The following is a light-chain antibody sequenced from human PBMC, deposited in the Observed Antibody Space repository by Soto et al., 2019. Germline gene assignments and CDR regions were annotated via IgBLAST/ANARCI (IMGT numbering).Light chain of an antibody. J-gene: IGKJ4*01. V-gene: IGKV3-20*01. CDR3: QQYASSPLT. CDR2: GAS. CDR1: ETISSSY. Sequence: EIVLTQSPGTLSLSPGERATLSCRTSETISSSYLAWYQQKPGQAPRLLIYGASDKATGIPDRFSGSGSGTDFTLTISRLEPEDFAVYCCQQYASSPLTFGGGTKVEIK.